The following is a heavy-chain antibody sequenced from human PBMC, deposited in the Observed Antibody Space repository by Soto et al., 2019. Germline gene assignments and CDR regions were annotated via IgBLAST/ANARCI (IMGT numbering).Heavy chain of an antibody. Sequence: NPSETLSLTCTVSGGSISSSSYYWGWIRQPPGKGLEWIGSIYYSGSTYYNPSLKSRVTISVDTSKNQFSLKLSSVTAADTAVYYCARQVVGARNGMDVWGQGTTVTVSS. J-gene: IGHJ6*02. CDR1: GGSISSSSYY. D-gene: IGHD1-26*01. CDR2: IYYSGST. CDR3: ARQVVGARNGMDV. V-gene: IGHV4-39*01.